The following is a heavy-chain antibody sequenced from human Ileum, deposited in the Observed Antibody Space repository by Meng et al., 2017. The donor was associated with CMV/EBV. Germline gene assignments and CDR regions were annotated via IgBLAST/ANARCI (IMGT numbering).Heavy chain of an antibody. V-gene: IGHV3-21*01. CDR1: GFTFSSYS. Sequence: GESLKISCAASGFTFSSYSMNWVRQAPGKGLEWVSSISSSSSYIYYADSVKGRFTISRENAKNSLNLQMNSLRAEDTAVYYCARAYCGGDCYRPPHFDYWGQGTLVTVSS. CDR2: ISSSSSYI. D-gene: IGHD2-21*01. CDR3: ARAYCGGDCYRPPHFDY. J-gene: IGHJ4*02.